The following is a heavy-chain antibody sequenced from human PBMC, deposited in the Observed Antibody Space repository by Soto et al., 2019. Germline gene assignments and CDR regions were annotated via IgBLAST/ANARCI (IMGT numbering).Heavy chain of an antibody. CDR3: ARGGYDFSYYYYYGMDV. Sequence: PSETLSLTCTVSGGSISGGDYCWSWIRQPPGKGLEWIGYIYYSGSTYYNPSLKSRVTISVDTSKNQFSLKLSSVTAADTAVYYCARGGYDFSYYYYYGMDVWGQGTTVTVSS. J-gene: IGHJ6*02. V-gene: IGHV4-30-4*01. CDR1: GGSISGGDYC. CDR2: IYYSGST. D-gene: IGHD3-3*01.